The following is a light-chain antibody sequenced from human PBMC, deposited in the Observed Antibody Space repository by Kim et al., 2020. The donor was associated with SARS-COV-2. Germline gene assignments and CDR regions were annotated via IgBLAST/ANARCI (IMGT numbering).Light chain of an antibody. J-gene: IGLJ2*01. CDR3: QAWDSSTAR. CDR2: QDS. CDR1: KLGDKY. Sequence: VAPGQTASITCSGDKLGDKYACWYQQKPGQSPVLVIYQDSKPPSGIPERFSGSNSGNTATLTISGTQAMDEADYYCQAWDSSTARFGGGTQLTVL. V-gene: IGLV3-1*01.